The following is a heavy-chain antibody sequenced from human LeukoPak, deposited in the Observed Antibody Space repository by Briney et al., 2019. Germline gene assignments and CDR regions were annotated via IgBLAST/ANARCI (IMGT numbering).Heavy chain of an antibody. V-gene: IGHV1-2*02. Sequence: GASVKVSCKISVYSFTAFYLHWVRQAPGQGLEWMGWIHPRRGDTNYAQKFQGRVTMTRDTSISTAYFDLSSLRSDDTAVYYCARDGYYGTGSYYRECIDSWGQGTPVTVSP. J-gene: IGHJ4*02. D-gene: IGHD3-10*01. CDR2: IHPRRGDT. CDR1: VYSFTAFY. CDR3: ARDGYYGTGSYYRECIDS.